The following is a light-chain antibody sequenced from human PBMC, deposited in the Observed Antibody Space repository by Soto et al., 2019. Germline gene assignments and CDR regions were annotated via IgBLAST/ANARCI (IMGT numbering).Light chain of an antibody. CDR2: DAS. Sequence: EIVLTQSPDTLSLSPGERATLSCRASQSVTTYLAWYQQKPGQAPRLLIYDASNRATGIPARFSGSGSGTEFTLTISSLQSEDFAVYSCLQYHNLWAFGQGTKVDIK. J-gene: IGKJ1*01. CDR1: QSVTTY. V-gene: IGKV3-11*01. CDR3: LQYHNLWA.